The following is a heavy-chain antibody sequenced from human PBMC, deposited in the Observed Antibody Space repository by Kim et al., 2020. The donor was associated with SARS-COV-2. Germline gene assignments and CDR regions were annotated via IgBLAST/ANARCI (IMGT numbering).Heavy chain of an antibody. CDR3: ARHPPWGSYPGDAFAI. CDR2: IYYSGST. Sequence: SETLSLTCTVSGGSISSSSYYWGWIRQPPGKGLEWIGSIYYSGSTYYNPSLKSRVTISVDTSKNQFSLKLSSVTAADTAVYYCARHPPWGSYPGDAFAIWGQGTMVTVSS. V-gene: IGHV4-39*01. J-gene: IGHJ3*02. CDR1: GGSISSSSYY. D-gene: IGHD1-26*01.